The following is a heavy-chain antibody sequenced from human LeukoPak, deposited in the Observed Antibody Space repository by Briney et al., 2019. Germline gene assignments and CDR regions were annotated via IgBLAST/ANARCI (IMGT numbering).Heavy chain of an antibody. V-gene: IGHV3-23*01. CDR3: YTVLVWGGYDAKETDK. J-gene: IGHJ4*02. D-gene: IGHD5-12*01. CDR2: ISGSGGST. CDR1: GFTFSSYA. Sequence: GGSLRLSCAASGFTFSSYAMSWVRQAPGKGLEWVSAISGSGGSTYYADSVKGRFTISRDSSKNTLYLQMNSLGTEDTGVYYCYTVLVWGGYDAKETDKWGQGTLVTVSS.